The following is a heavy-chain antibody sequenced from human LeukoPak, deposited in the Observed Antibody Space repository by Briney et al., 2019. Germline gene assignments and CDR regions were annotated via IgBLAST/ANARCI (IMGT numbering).Heavy chain of an antibody. V-gene: IGHV1-8*01. CDR3: AISLGELDPCFDC. D-gene: IGHD3-10*01. J-gene: IGHJ4*02. Sequence: GASVKASCKASGYTFTSYDINWVRQATGQGLEWMGWMNPNSGNTGYAQKFQGRVTMTRNTSISTAYMELSSLRSEDTAVYYCAISLGELDPCFDCWGQGTLVTVSS. CDR2: MNPNSGNT. CDR1: GYTFTSYD.